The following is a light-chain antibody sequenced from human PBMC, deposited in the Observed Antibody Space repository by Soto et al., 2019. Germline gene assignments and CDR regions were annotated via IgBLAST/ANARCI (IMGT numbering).Light chain of an antibody. CDR1: QSVSSY. J-gene: IGKJ3*01. V-gene: IGKV3-11*01. CDR3: QQRSNWPLT. Sequence: EIVLTQSPATLSLSPGERATLYCRASQSVSSYLAWYQQKPGQAPSLLIHDASNKATGIPARFSGSGCRTELLLTISSRGPEDFTVYYCQQRSNWPLTFGPGTQHEIK. CDR2: DAS.